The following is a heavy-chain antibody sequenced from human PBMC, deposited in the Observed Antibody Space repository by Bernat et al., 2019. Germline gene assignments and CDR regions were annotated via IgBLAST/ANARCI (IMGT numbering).Heavy chain of an antibody. V-gene: IGHV3-21*01. CDR1: GFTFSSYW. Sequence: EVQLVESGGGLVQPGGSLRLSCAASGFTFSSYWMSWVRQAPGKGLEWVSSISSSSSYIYYADSVKGRFTISRDNAKNSLYLQMNSLRAEDTAVYYCARDIAVAGTWIYYYYGMDVWGQGTTVTVSS. J-gene: IGHJ6*02. CDR3: ARDIAVAGTWIYYYYGMDV. D-gene: IGHD6-19*01. CDR2: ISSSSSYI.